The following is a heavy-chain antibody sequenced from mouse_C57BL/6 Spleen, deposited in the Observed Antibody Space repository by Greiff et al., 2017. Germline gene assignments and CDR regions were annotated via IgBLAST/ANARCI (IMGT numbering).Heavy chain of an antibody. CDR3: TFSSSFYWYFDV. J-gene: IGHJ1*03. CDR2: IRNKANNHAT. Sequence: EVQLVESGGGLVQPGGSMKLSCAASGFTFSDAWMDWVRQSPEKGLEWVAEIRNKANNHATYYAESVKGRFTISRDDSKSSVYLQMNSLRAEDTGIYYCTFSSSFYWYFDVWGTGTTVTVSS. CDR1: GFTFSDAW. D-gene: IGHD1-1*01. V-gene: IGHV6-6*01.